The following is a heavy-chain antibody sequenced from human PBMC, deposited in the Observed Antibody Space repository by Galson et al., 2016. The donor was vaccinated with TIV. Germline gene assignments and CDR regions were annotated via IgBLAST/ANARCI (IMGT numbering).Heavy chain of an antibody. J-gene: IGHJ3*02. D-gene: IGHD2-15*01. Sequence: SETLSLTCTVSGGFITSYFWSWIRQPAGEGLEWIGRIYTSGTTNYNPSLESRVTISLDTSRNQVSLSLSSVTAADTAVYYCASRDHNRGGWLGAFHIWGQGTLVTVSS. CDR3: ASRDHNRGGWLGAFHI. V-gene: IGHV4-4*07. CDR2: IYTSGTT. CDR1: GGFITSYF.